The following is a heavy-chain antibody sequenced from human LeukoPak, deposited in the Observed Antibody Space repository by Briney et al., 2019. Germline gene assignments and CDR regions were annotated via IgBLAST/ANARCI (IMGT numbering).Heavy chain of an antibody. V-gene: IGHV4-39*01. Sequence: KPSETLFLTCTVSGGSISSSSYYWGWIRQPPGKGLEWIGSIYYSRSTYYNPSLKSRVTISVDTSKNQFSLKLSSVTAADTAVYYCARPGQWLDVGARDSYYGMDVWGPVTTVTVSS. J-gene: IGHJ6*02. CDR3: ARPGQWLDVGARDSYYGMDV. CDR2: IYYSRST. CDR1: GGSISSSSYY. D-gene: IGHD6-19*01.